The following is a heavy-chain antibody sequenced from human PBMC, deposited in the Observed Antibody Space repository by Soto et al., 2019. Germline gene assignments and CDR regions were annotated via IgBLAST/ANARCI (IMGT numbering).Heavy chain of an antibody. CDR1: GYTFTGYY. CDR3: ARTYYYDSSGYYDWFDP. V-gene: IGHV1-2*02. J-gene: IGHJ5*02. D-gene: IGHD3-22*01. CDR2: INPNSGGT. Sequence: ASVKVSCKASGYTFTGYYMHWVRQAPGQGLEWMGWINPNSGGTNYAQKFQGRVTMTRDTSISTAYMELSGLRSDDTAVYYCARTYYYDSSGYYDWFDPWGQGTLVTVSS.